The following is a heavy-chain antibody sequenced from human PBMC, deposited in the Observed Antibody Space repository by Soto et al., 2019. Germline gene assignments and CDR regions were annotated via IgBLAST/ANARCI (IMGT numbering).Heavy chain of an antibody. CDR3: VTGQQVRMADI. Sequence: QVQLLESGGDLVKPGGSLRLSCAASGFTVSAYYMAWIRQAPGKGLEWISYIGGDSRGTNYADSVRGRFTISRDNAKNSLYLQMNSLRAEDTAVYFCVTGQQVRMADIWGQGTMVTVSS. D-gene: IGHD6-13*01. CDR2: IGGDSRGT. J-gene: IGHJ3*02. V-gene: IGHV3-11*03. CDR1: GFTVSAYY.